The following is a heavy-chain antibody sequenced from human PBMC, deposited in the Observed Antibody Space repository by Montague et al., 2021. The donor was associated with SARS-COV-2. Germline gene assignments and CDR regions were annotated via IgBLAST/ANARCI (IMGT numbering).Heavy chain of an antibody. Sequence: TLSLTCTVSGDSFTTSGYFWTWIRQHPGKGLEWIGHISYSGSAKYXPSLKSRLTTSVDTSKNQFSLELTSVTAADTAVYYCARLTPVGSTFFFEFWGQRILVTVSS. D-gene: IGHD2/OR15-2a*01. CDR1: GDSFTTSGYF. J-gene: IGHJ4*02. CDR2: ISYSGSA. V-gene: IGHV4-31*03. CDR3: ARLTPVGSTFFFEF.